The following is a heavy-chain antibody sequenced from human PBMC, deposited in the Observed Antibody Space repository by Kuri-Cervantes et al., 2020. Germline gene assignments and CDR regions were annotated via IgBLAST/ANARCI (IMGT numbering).Heavy chain of an antibody. Sequence: GGSLRLPGAASGFTFSSYSMNWVRQAPGKRLEWVSYISSSSSTIYYADSVKGRFTISRDNSKNTLYLQRNSLRAEDTALYYCAREISGEAFDCWGQGTLVTVSS. CDR1: GFTFSSYS. D-gene: IGHD2-15*01. CDR2: ISSSSSTI. J-gene: IGHJ4*02. CDR3: AREISGEAFDC. V-gene: IGHV3-48*01.